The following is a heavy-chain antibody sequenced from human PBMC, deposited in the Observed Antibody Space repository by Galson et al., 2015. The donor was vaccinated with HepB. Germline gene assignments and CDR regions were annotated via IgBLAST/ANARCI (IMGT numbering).Heavy chain of an antibody. CDR1: GFTFSSYA. V-gene: IGHV3-23*01. CDR2: ISGTGDTT. CDR3: AKVLGATSTPSDC. J-gene: IGHJ4*02. D-gene: IGHD2-21*01. Sequence: SLRLSCAASGFTFSSYAMNWVRQAPGKGLEWVSVISGTGDTTYYTDSVKGRFTISRDNAKDTLYLQMNSLRAEDTAVYYCAKVLGATSTPSDCWGQGTLVTVSS.